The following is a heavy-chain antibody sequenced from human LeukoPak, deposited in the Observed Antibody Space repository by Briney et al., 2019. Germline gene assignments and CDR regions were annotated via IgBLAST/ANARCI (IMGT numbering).Heavy chain of an antibody. V-gene: IGHV4-38-2*02. CDR1: SYSINSGYY. Sequence: SETLSLTCTVSSYSINSGYYWGWIRQPPGQGLEWIGIIYHSGSTHYTPSLKSRVTISVDRSRNQFSLKLSSMTAADTAVYYCARAGSIAAAGPFDYWAQGTLVTVSS. CDR2: IYHSGST. J-gene: IGHJ4*02. D-gene: IGHD6-13*01. CDR3: ARAGSIAAAGPFDY.